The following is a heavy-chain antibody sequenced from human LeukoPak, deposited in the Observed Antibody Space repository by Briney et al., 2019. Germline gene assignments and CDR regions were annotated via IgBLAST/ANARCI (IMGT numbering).Heavy chain of an antibody. CDR2: IYTSGTT. CDR1: GGSISSYY. J-gene: IGHJ4*02. D-gene: IGHD2-15*01. V-gene: IGHV4-4*07. CDR3: GRGAKYCSGGSCYTYYFDY. Sequence: PSEPLSLTCTFSGGSISSYYWSWIRQPAGRGLEWIGRIYTSGTTDYNPSLKSRVAMSVDTSKNQFSLKLSSVTAADTAVYYCGRGAKYCSGGSCYTYYFDYWGQGTLVTVSS.